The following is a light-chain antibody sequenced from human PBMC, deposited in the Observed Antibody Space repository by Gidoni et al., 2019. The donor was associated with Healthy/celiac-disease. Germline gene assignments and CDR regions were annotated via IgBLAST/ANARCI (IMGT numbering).Light chain of an antibody. CDR3: SSYTSSSTLDYV. Sequence: QSALTQPASVSGSPGQSITIPCTGTSSDVGGYNYVSWYPQHPGKAPKLMIYDVSNRPSVLSNRFSGSKSGNTASLTISGLQAEDEADYYCSSYTSSSTLDYVFGTGTKVTVL. CDR1: SSDVGGYNY. CDR2: DVS. J-gene: IGLJ1*01. V-gene: IGLV2-14*01.